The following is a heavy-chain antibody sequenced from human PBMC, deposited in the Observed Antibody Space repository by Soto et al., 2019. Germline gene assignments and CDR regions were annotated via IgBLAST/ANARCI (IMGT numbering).Heavy chain of an antibody. Sequence: ASVKVSCKASGYTFTSYDSNWVRQATGQGLEWMGWMNPNSGNTGYAQKFQGRVTMTRNTSISTAYMELSSLRSEDTAVYYCARDYSSPPYYYYMDVWGKGTTVTVSS. V-gene: IGHV1-8*02. CDR1: GYTFTSYD. CDR3: ARDYSSPPYYYYMDV. D-gene: IGHD6-13*01. J-gene: IGHJ6*03. CDR2: MNPNSGNT.